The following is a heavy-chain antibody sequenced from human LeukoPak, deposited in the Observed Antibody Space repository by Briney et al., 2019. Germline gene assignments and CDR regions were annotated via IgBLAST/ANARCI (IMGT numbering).Heavy chain of an antibody. D-gene: IGHD3-22*01. J-gene: IGHJ5*02. Sequence: PSQTLSLTCTVSGGSISSGGYYWSWIRQHPGKGLEWIGYIYYSGSTYYNPSLKSRVTISVDTSKNQFSLKLSSVTAADTAVYYCARGMGTMIVETRFDPWGQGTLVTVSS. CDR3: ARGMGTMIVETRFDP. V-gene: IGHV4-31*03. CDR2: IYYSGST. CDR1: GGSISSGGYY.